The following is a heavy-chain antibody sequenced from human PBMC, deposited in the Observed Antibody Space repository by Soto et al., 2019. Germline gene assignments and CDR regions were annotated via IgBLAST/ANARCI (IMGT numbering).Heavy chain of an antibody. V-gene: IGHV4-59*12. Sequence: SETLSLTCSVSGGSISGYYWSWIRQPPGKGLEWIGYIYYSGSTYYNPSLKSRVTISVDTSKNQFSLKLSSVTAADTAVYYCARAPLNWGQGTLVTVSS. J-gene: IGHJ4*02. CDR3: ARAPLN. CDR2: IYYSGST. CDR1: GGSISGYY.